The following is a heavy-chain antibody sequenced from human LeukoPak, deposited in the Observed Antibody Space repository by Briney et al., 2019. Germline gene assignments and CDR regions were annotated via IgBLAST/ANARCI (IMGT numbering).Heavy chain of an antibody. CDR2: ISYDGSNK. CDR3: AKAGGGDSSGLDAFDI. Sequence: GGSLRLSWAASGFTFSSYGMHWVRQAPGKGLEWVAVISYDGSNKYYADSVKGRFTISRDNSENTLYLQMNSLRAEDTAVYYCAKAGGGDSSGLDAFDIWGQGTMVTVSS. D-gene: IGHD3-22*01. V-gene: IGHV3-30*18. CDR1: GFTFSSYG. J-gene: IGHJ3*02.